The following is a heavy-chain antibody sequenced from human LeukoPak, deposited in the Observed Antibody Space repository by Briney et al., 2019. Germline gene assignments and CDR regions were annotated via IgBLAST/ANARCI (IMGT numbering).Heavy chain of an antibody. CDR1: GGTFSSYA. CDR2: IIPIFGTA. J-gene: IGHJ4*02. D-gene: IGHD3-10*01. Sequence: ASVKVSCKASGGTFSSYAISWVRQAPGQGLEWMGRIIPIFGTANYAQNFQGRVTITTDESTSTAYMELSSLRSDDQAVYSCPSTTYFYGSGSYKFDYWGQGTLVTVSS. V-gene: IGHV1-69*05. CDR3: PSTTYFYGSGSYKFDY.